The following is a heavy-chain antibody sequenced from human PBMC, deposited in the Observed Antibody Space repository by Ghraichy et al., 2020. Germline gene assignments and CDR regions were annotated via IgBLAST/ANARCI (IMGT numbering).Heavy chain of an antibody. V-gene: IGHV3-23*01. CDR2: ISGGGGST. J-gene: IGHJ4*02. CDR1: GFTFSSCA. Sequence: GGSLRLSCAASGFTFSSCAMSWVRQAPGKGLEWVSAISGGGGSTYYADSVKGRFTFSRDNSKNTLYLQMNSLRAEDTAIYYCAKELHVGGYTYGFDYWGQGILVTVSS. CDR3: AKELHVGGYTYGFDY. D-gene: IGHD5-18*01.